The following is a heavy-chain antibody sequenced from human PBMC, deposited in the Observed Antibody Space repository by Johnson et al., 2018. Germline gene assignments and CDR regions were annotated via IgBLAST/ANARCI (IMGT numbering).Heavy chain of an antibody. CDR3: AKTTSTWYVGDAFDI. CDR2: ISWNSATI. V-gene: IGHV3-9*01. D-gene: IGHD6-13*01. CDR1: GFSFDNYA. J-gene: IGHJ3*02. Sequence: QLVESGGGLIQPGGSLRLSCAASGFSFDNYAIHWVRQAPGKGLEWVSGISWNSATIGYGDSVKGRFTISRDNAKNSLYLQMNSLRAEDTALYYCAKTTSTWYVGDAFDIWGQGTMVTVSS.